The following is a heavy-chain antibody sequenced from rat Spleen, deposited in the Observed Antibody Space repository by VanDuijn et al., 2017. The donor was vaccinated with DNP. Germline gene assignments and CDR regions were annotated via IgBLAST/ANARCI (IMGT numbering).Heavy chain of an antibody. V-gene: IGHV5-25*01. CDR3: ARHVLPLRVWDY. Sequence: EVQLVESGGGLVQPGRSLKLSCAVSRFTFSDSDMAWVRQAPARGLEWVASISPSGGSTYYRDSVRGRFTISRDNAKSILYLQMNSLRSDDMATYYCARHVLPLRVWDYWGQGVMVTVSS. CDR1: RFTFSDSD. CDR2: ISPSGGST. J-gene: IGHJ2*01. D-gene: IGHD4-1*01.